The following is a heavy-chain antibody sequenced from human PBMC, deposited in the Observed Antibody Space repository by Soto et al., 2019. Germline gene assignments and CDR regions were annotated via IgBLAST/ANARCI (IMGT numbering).Heavy chain of an antibody. D-gene: IGHD2-21*02. CDR3: VRHTCPVDCYSLGY. V-gene: IGHV3-21*01. J-gene: IGHJ4*02. CDR1: GFTFSSYS. Sequence: GGSLRLSCAASGFTFSSYSMNWVSQAPGKRLKWVSSISSSSTAIFYGDTVKGQFIISRDNAESSLYLQMNSLRAEDTAVYYCVRHTCPVDCYSLGYWGLGTLVTVSS. CDR2: ISSSSTAI.